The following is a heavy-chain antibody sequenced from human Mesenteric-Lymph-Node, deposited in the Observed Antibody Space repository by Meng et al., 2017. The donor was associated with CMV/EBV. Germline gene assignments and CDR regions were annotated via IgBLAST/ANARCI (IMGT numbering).Heavy chain of an antibody. CDR2: IYSGGST. CDR1: EFIFSLES. V-gene: IGHV3-66*02. D-gene: IGHD4-17*01. Sequence: GESLKISCAASEFIFSLESMNWVRQAPGKGLEWVSVIYSGGSTYYADSVKGRFTISRDNSKNTLYLQMNSLRPEDTAVYYCARSPPENYGDYYYFDYWGQGTLVTVSS. J-gene: IGHJ4*02. CDR3: ARSPPENYGDYYYFDY.